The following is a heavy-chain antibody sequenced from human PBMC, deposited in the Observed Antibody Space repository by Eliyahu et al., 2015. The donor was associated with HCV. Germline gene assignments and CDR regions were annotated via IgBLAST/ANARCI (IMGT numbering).Heavy chain of an antibody. J-gene: IGHJ4*02. V-gene: IGHV3-7*01. CDR2: IKQDGSEK. CDR3: TRGTRDGY. D-gene: IGHD1-1*01. Sequence: EVQLVESGGGLXQPGGXLGLSCAASGFPFSSSWMSWVRQAPGRGLEWVANIKQDGSEKSHVDSVKGRFTISRDNAKNSLYLQMNSLRAEDTAVYYCTRGTRDGYWGQGTLVTVSS. CDR1: GFPFSSSW.